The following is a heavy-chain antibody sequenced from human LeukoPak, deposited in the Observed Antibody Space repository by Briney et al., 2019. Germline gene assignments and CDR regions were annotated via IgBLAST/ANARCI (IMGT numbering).Heavy chain of an antibody. Sequence: ASETLSLTCTVSGGSISSYYWSWIRQPPGKGLEWIGNIYYRRGTNYNPSLKSRLTISVDTSKNQFSLKLSSVTAADTAVYYCATSKLQLFPFDYWGQGTLVTVSS. CDR1: GGSISSYY. CDR3: ATSKLQLFPFDY. CDR2: IYYRRGT. V-gene: IGHV4-59*08. J-gene: IGHJ4*02. D-gene: IGHD3-10*01.